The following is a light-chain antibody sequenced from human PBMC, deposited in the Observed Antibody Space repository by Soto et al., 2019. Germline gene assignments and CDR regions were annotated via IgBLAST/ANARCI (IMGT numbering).Light chain of an antibody. CDR1: QSVSSN. Sequence: EIVMTQSPATLSVSPGERATLSCRASQSVSSNLAWYQHKPGQAPRLLIYGASTRATGIPARFSGSGSGTEFTLTISSLQSEDFAVYYFQQYKTYISFGQVTRLEIE. J-gene: IGKJ5*01. CDR3: QQYKTYIS. CDR2: GAS. V-gene: IGKV3-15*01.